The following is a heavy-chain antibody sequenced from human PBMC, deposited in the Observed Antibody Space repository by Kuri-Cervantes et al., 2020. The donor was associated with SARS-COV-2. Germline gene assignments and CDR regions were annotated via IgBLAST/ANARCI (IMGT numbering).Heavy chain of an antibody. CDR2: INPNCGGT. Sequence: ASVKVSCKASGYTFTGYYMHWVRQAPGQGLEWMGRINPNCGGTNYAQKFQGRVTMTRETSISTAYMELSRLRSDDTAVYYCASQLGGGASEYYFDYWGQGTLVTVSS. D-gene: IGHD2-21*01. V-gene: IGHV1-2*06. J-gene: IGHJ4*02. CDR3: ASQLGGGASEYYFDY. CDR1: GYTFTGYY.